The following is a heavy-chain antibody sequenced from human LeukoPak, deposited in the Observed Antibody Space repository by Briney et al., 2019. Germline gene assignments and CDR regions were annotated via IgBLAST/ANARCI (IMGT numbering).Heavy chain of an antibody. V-gene: IGHV3-49*04. J-gene: IGHJ4*02. CDR3: TRDASTHAEGFDC. CDR1: GFTFGDYA. Sequence: PGGSLRLSCTASGFTFGDYAMSWVRQAPGKGLEWVGFIRSKAYGGTTEYAASVKGRFTISRDDSKSIAYLQMNSLKTEDTAVYYCTRDASTHAEGFDCWGQGTLVTVSS. CDR2: IRSKAYGGTT. D-gene: IGHD1-14*01.